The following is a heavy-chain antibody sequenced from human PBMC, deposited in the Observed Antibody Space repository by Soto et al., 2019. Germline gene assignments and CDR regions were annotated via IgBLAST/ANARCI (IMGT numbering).Heavy chain of an antibody. CDR3: ARDARGIAAAGTWFDP. V-gene: IGHV3-30-3*01. D-gene: IGHD6-13*01. CDR2: ISYDGSNK. Sequence: GGSLRLSCAASGFTFSSYAMHWVRQAPGKGLEWVAVISYDGSNKYYADSVKGQFTITRDNSKNTLYLQMNSLRAEDTAVYDCARDARGIAAAGTWFDPWGQGTLVTVSS. J-gene: IGHJ5*02. CDR1: GFTFSSYA.